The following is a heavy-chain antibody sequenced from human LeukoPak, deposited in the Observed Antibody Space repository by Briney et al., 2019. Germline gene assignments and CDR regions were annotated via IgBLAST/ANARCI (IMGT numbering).Heavy chain of an antibody. CDR2: ISSSGSHI. Sequence: GGSLRLSCADSRFTFRSYEMNWVRQAPGKGLEWGSYISSSGSHIYYADSVKGRLTISRDNAKNSLYLQMNSLRAEDTAVYYCARTPCRGVAIAFDIWGQGTMVTVS. J-gene: IGHJ3*02. CDR3: ARTPCRGVAIAFDI. CDR1: RFTFRSYE. D-gene: IGHD3-10*01. V-gene: IGHV3-48*03.